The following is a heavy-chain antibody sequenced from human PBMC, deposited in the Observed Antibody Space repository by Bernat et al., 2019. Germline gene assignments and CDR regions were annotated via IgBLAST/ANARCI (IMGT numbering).Heavy chain of an antibody. V-gene: IGHV3-43*02. J-gene: IGHJ2*01. CDR3: AKASGSWPPRYWYFDL. Sequence: EVQLVESGGGVVQPGGSLRLSCAASGFTFDDYAMHWVRQAPGKGLEWVSLISGDGGSTYYADSVKGRFTISRDNSKNSLYLQMNSLRTEDTALYYCAKASGSWPPRYWYFDLWGRGTLVTVSS. CDR1: GFTFDDYA. D-gene: IGHD6-13*01. CDR2: ISGDGGST.